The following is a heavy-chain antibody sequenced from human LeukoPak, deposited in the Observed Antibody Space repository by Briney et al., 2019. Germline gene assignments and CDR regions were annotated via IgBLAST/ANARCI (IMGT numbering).Heavy chain of an antibody. D-gene: IGHD2/OR15-2a*01. Sequence: SETLSLTCTVSGGSISSGGYYWSWIRQPPGKGLEWIGYIYHSGSTYYNPSLKSRVTISVDRSKNQFSLKLSSVTAADTAVYYCARGALLGVHYYYYMDVWGKGTTVTVSS. CDR1: GGSISSGGYY. CDR2: IYHSGST. CDR3: ARGALLGVHYYYYMDV. V-gene: IGHV4-30-2*01. J-gene: IGHJ6*03.